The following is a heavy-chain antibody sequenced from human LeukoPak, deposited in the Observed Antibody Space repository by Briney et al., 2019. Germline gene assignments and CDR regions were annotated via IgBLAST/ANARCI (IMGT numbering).Heavy chain of an antibody. J-gene: IGHJ4*02. D-gene: IGHD2-21*02. CDR3: AKDGKGGDCYFDS. Sequence: PGGSLRLSCVASGFTFSSFAMHWVRQAPGKGLEWLAVISYDGNNKYYADSVKGRFTISRDNSKNTLYLQMNSLRAEDTAVYYCAKDGKGGDCYFDSWGQGTLVTVSS. CDR1: GFTFSSFA. V-gene: IGHV3-30-3*01. CDR2: ISYDGNNK.